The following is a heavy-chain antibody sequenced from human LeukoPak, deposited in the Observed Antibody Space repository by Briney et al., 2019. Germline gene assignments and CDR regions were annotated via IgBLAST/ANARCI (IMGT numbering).Heavy chain of an antibody. Sequence: GGSLSLSCAASGFTFSSYSMNWVRQAPGKGLEWVSYISNSNIYYADSVKGRFTISRDNAKNSLYLQMNSLRAEDTAVYYCARIRTGYYFDYWGQGTLVTVSS. V-gene: IGHV3-48*01. CDR1: GFTFSSYS. CDR2: ISNSNI. D-gene: IGHD7-27*01. CDR3: ARIRTGYYFDY. J-gene: IGHJ4*02.